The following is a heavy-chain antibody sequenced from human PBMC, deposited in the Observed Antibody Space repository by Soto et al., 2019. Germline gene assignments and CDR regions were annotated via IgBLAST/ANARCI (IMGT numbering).Heavy chain of an antibody. Sequence: QVQLVQSGAEVKKPGSSVKVSCKASGGTFSSYAISWVRQAPGQGLEWMGGIIPIFGTANYAQKFQGRVTFTADESTSTAYMELSSLRSEDTAVYYCARLSEGYCSGGSCDNWFDPWGQGTLVTVSS. CDR3: ARLSEGYCSGGSCDNWFDP. CDR2: IIPIFGTA. V-gene: IGHV1-69*01. D-gene: IGHD2-15*01. J-gene: IGHJ5*02. CDR1: GGTFSSYA.